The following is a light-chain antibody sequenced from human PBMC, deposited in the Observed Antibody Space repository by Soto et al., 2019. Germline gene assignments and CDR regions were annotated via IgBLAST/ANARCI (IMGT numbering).Light chain of an antibody. CDR2: AAS. CDR1: QSISSY. V-gene: IGKV1-39*01. Sequence: IQMTQSPSSRSASVGDRFTMTGRASQSISSYLNWYQQKPGKAPKLLIYAASSLQSGVPSRFSGSGSGTDFTLTISSLQPEDVATYYCQQCYSTPCTFGQGTKAYIK. J-gene: IGKJ1*01. CDR3: QQCYSTPCT.